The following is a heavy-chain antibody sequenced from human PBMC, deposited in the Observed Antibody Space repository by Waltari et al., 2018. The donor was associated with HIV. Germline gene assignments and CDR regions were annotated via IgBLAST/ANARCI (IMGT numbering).Heavy chain of an antibody. V-gene: IGHV3-23*01. Sequence: EVQLLESGGHLIQPGGWLRLSGAASGLPVDHYAMNGICQAPGKCLVGFPRLPVICDIADSADSVTGQFSIAIDNPKYTLFLQMLILRAEYTSVYYCSKDLVDYVWEMFTVAHFDSWGQGTLFTVSS. D-gene: IGHD3-16*01. CDR2: LPVICDIA. CDR1: GLPVDHYA. CDR3: SKDLVDYVWEMFTVAHFDS. J-gene: IGHJ4*02.